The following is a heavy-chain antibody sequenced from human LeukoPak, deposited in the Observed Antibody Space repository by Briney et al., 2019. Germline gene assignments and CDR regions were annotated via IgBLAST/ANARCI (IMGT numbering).Heavy chain of an antibody. D-gene: IGHD1-26*01. V-gene: IGHV3-72*01. Sequence: GGSLRLSCAVSGFTFSDHYMDWVRQAPGKGLEWVGRTRTKANSYTTEYAASVKGRFSISRDDSKNSLYLQMNSLKTEDTAVYYCARVGRYFDAFDIWGQGTMVTVSS. CDR2: TRTKANSYTT. J-gene: IGHJ3*02. CDR1: GFTFSDHY. CDR3: ARVGRYFDAFDI.